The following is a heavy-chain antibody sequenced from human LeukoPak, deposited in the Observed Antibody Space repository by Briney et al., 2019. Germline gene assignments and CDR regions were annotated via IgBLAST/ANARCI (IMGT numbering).Heavy chain of an antibody. D-gene: IGHD6-13*01. CDR2: IYENGGTT. CDR3: AKGGGSSWFDY. Sequence: GGSLRLSCVGSGFTFRSHAMSWVRQAPEKGLEFVSGIYENGGTTYYADSVKGRFTISRDNSKNTLFLQMNSLRADDTAVYYCAKGGGSSWFDYWGQGTLVTVSS. J-gene: IGHJ4*02. CDR1: GFTFRSHA. V-gene: IGHV3-23*01.